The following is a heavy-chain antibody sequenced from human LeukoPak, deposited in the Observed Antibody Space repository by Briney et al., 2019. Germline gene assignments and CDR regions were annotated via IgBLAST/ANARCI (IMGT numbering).Heavy chain of an antibody. CDR3: ARDSSPGY. D-gene: IGHD6-6*01. J-gene: IGHJ4*02. CDR2: ITGDGSYT. CDR1: GFTFSTYW. V-gene: IGHV3-74*01. Sequence: HAGGSLRPSCAASGFTFSTYWMHWVRQAPRKGLVWVSRITGDGSYTSYADSVKGRFTISRDNAKNTLYLQMDSLRAEDTAVYYCARDSSPGYWGQGTLVTVSS.